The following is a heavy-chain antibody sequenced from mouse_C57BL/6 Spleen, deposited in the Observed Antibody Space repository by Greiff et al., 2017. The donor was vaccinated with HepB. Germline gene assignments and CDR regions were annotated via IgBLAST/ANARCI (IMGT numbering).Heavy chain of an antibody. CDR2: ISSGGSYT. J-gene: IGHJ2*01. D-gene: IGHD3-2*02. Sequence: EVKVVESGGDLVKPGGSLKLSCAASGFTFSSYGMSWVRQTPDKRLEWVATISSGGSYTYYPDSVKGRFTISRDNAKNTLYLQMSSLKSEDTAMYYCARQRDSSGPYFDYWGQGTTLTVSS. CDR3: ARQRDSSGPYFDY. V-gene: IGHV5-6*01. CDR1: GFTFSSYG.